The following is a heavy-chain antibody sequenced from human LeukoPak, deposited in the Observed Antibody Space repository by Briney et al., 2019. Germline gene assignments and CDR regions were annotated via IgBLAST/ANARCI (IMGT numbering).Heavy chain of an antibody. Sequence: PSETLSFTCTVSGGSISSSSYYWGWIRQPPGKGLEWIGSIYSSGSTYYNPSLKSRVTISVDTSKNQFSLKLSSVTAADTAVYYCARGGQWSFDYWGQGTLVTVSS. CDR3: ARGGQWSFDY. J-gene: IGHJ4*02. CDR1: GGSISSSSYY. V-gene: IGHV4-39*07. CDR2: IYSSGST. D-gene: IGHD6-19*01.